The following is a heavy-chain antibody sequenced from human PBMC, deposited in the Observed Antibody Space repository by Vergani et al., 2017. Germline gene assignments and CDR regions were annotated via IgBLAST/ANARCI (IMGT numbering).Heavy chain of an antibody. Sequence: QVQLQESGPGLVKPSQTLSLTCSVSGDSISSGVYYWNWIRQHPGKGLEWIWYIYSTGSTHHNPSLRRRINMSVDTSKNQFSLTLNSVTAADTAMYYCARMGGYDEGDAFRIGYFDSWGPGILVTVSS. CDR1: GDSISSGVYY. D-gene: IGHD3-22*01. CDR3: ARMGGYDEGDAFRIGYFDS. CDR2: IYSTGST. J-gene: IGHJ4*02. V-gene: IGHV4-31*03.